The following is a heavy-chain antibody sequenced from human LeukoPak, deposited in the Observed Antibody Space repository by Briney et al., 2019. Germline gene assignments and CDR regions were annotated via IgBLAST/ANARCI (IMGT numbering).Heavy chain of an antibody. D-gene: IGHD3-10*01. CDR2: IIPIFGTA. CDR1: GGTFSSYA. CDR3: AREYPMVRGVIDY. Sequence: SVKVSCKASGGTFSSYAISWVRQAPGQGLEWMGGIIPIFGTANYAQKFQGRVTITADESTSTAYMELSSLRSEDTAAYYCAREYPMVRGVIDYWGQGTLVTVSS. J-gene: IGHJ4*02. V-gene: IGHV1-69*13.